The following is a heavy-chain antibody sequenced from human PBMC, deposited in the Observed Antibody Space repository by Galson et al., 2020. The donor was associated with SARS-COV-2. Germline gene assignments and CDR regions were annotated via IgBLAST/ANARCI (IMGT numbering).Heavy chain of an antibody. CDR1: GFTFNNYA. CDR3: AKSLGDYVPDGFDI. CDR2: IRGGGGST. D-gene: IGHD4-17*01. V-gene: IGHV3-23*01. J-gene: IGHJ3*02. Sequence: GGSLRLSCAASGFTFNNYAMSWVRQAPGKGLEWVSTIRGGGGSTDYAGSVKGRFSISRDNSKNTLYLQMNSLRADDTAVYYCAKSLGDYVPDGFDIWGQGTMVTVS.